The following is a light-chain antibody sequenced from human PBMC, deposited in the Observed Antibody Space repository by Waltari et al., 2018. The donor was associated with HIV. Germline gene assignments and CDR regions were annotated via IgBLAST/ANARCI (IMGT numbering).Light chain of an antibody. V-gene: IGKV1-39*01. CDR1: QSISSY. Sequence: DIQMTQSPSSLSASAGDRVTITCRASQSISSYLNWYQQKPGKAPKLLIYAASSLQSGVPSRFSGSGSGTDFTLTITSLQPEDFSTYYCQQSYSTFFTFGPGTTVDIK. J-gene: IGKJ3*01. CDR3: QQSYSTFFT. CDR2: AAS.